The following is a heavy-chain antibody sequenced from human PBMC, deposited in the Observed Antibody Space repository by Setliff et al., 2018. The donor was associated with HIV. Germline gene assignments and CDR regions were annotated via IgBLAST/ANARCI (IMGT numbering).Heavy chain of an antibody. V-gene: IGHV3-30*14. J-gene: IGHJ5*02. CDR1: GFTFSNYH. CDR3: VREERAADSGSYYSSRWFDR. Sequence: GGSLRLSCAVSGFTFSNYHMHWVRQAPGKGLEWVAALSQDGSDEYYADSVKGRFTISRDNSKNTLDLQMSSLEAEDTAVYYCVREERAADSGSYYSSRWFDRWGQGTLVTVSS. D-gene: IGHD1-26*01. CDR2: LSQDGSDE.